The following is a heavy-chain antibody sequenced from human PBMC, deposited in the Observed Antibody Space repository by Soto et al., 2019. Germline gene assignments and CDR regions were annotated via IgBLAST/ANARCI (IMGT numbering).Heavy chain of an antibody. V-gene: IGHV3-30*18. CDR1: GFTFSSYG. D-gene: IGHD1-26*01. CDR2: ISYDGSNK. J-gene: IGHJ6*02. Sequence: QVQLVESGGGVVQPGRSLRLSCAASGFTFSSYGMHWVRQAPGKGLEWVAVISYDGSNKYYADSVKGRFTISRDNSKNTLYLQMNSLRAEDTAVYYCAKDVVVGATTGLGDYYYYYRMDVWGQETMVTVSS. CDR3: AKDVVVGATTGLGDYYYYYRMDV.